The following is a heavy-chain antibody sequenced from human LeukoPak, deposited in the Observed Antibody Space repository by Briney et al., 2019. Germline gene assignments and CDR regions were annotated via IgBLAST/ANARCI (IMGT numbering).Heavy chain of an antibody. D-gene: IGHD2-2*01. CDR2: IIPIFGTA. J-gene: IGHJ4*02. Sequence: SVKVSCKASGGTFSSYAISWVRQAPGQGPEWMGGIIPIFGTANYAQKFQGRVTITADESTSTAYMELSSLRSEDTAVYYCARTQDYCRSTSCYTSFDYWGQGTLVTVSS. CDR3: ARTQDYCRSTSCYTSFDY. CDR1: GGTFSSYA. V-gene: IGHV1-69*13.